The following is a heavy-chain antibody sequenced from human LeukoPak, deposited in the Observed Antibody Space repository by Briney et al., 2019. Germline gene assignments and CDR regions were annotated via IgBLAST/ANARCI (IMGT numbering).Heavy chain of an antibody. CDR3: ASGPMVRGPRIWFDP. CDR2: IIPILGIA. J-gene: IGHJ5*02. CDR1: GGTFSSYA. Sequence: SVKVSRKASGGTFSSYAISWVRQAPGQGLEWMGRIIPILGIANYAQKFQGRVTITADKSTSTAYIELSSLRSEDTAVYYCASGPMVRGPRIWFDPWGQGTLVTVSS. D-gene: IGHD3-10*01. V-gene: IGHV1-69*04.